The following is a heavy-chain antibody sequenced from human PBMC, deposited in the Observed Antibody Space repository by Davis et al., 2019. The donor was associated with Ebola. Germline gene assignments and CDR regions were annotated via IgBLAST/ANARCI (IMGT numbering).Heavy chain of an antibody. V-gene: IGHV1-69*06. CDR3: ASVSGCFEGFHYYYYGMDV. CDR2: IIPIFGTA. J-gene: IGHJ6*02. D-gene: IGHD1-26*01. CDR1: GYTFTSYD. Sequence: AASVKVSCKASGYTFTSYDINWVRQATGQGLEWMGGIIPIFGTANYAQKFQGRVTITADKSTSTAYMELSSLRSEDTAVYYCASVSGCFEGFHYYYYGMDVWGQGTTVTVSS.